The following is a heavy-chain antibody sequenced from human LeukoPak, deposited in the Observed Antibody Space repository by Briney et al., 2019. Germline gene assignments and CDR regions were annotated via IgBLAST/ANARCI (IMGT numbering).Heavy chain of an antibody. CDR3: ARVVSSGRYYYYYGMDV. D-gene: IGHD3-22*01. CDR2: INPNSGGT. V-gene: IGHV1-2*06. J-gene: IGHJ6*02. CDR1: GYTFTGYY. Sequence: GASVKVSCKASGYTFTGYYMHWVRQAPGQGLEWMGRINPNSGGTNYAQKFQGRVTMTRDTSISTAYMELSRLRSDDTAMYYCARVVSSGRYYYYYGMDVWGQGTTVTVSS.